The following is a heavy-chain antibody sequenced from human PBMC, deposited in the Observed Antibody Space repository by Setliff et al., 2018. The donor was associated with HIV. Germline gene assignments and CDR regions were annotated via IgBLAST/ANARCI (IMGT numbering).Heavy chain of an antibody. CDR3: ARDYLYYNMYNGSPVYGMDV. J-gene: IGHJ6*02. CDR1: GFTFRNYN. V-gene: IGHV3-48*03. D-gene: IGHD3-10*01. Sequence: GGSLRLSCAASGFTFRNYNFNWVRQAPGRGLEWVSSISIGSGAAIYYAGSVQGRFTVSRDNSKNSLYLQMNSLRVEDTAVYYCARDYLYYNMYNGSPVYGMDVWGQGTTVTVSS. CDR2: ISIGSGAAI.